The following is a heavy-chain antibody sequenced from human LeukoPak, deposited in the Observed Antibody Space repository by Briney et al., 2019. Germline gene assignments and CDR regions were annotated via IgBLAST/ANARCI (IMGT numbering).Heavy chain of an antibody. D-gene: IGHD2-2*01. J-gene: IGHJ3*02. CDR2: INPYNGDI. V-gene: IGHV1-18*01. Sequence: ASVKVSCKASGGTFSSYDISWVRQAPGQGLEWMGWINPYNGDINYAQKFQGRLTMTTDTSTSTAYMELRSLRSDDTAVYYCARDPTAHSSWLNDAFEIWGQGTLVTVSS. CDR1: GGTFSSYD. CDR3: ARDPTAHSSWLNDAFEI.